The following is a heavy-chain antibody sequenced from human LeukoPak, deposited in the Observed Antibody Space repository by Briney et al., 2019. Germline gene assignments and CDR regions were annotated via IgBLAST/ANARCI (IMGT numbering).Heavy chain of an antibody. CDR1: GGSISSDY. D-gene: IGHD5-12*01. Sequence: PSETLSLTCTVSGGSISSDYWSWIRQSPGKGLEWIGYVYYSGSTNYNPSLKSRVIISVDTSKKQFSLKLSSVTAADTAVYYCARDVDPQFWGQGTLVTVSS. CDR2: VYYSGST. CDR3: ARDVDPQF. V-gene: IGHV4-59*08. J-gene: IGHJ1*01.